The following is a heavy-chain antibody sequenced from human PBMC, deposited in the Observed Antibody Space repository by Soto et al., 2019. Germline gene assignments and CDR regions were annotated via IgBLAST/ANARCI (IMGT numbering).Heavy chain of an antibody. Sequence: SETLSLTCTVSGGSISSYYWSWIRQPPGKGLEWIGYIYYSGSTNYNPSLKSRVTISVDTSKNQFSLKLSSVTAADTAVYYCARALYSSSWYYFDYWGQGTLVTVSS. D-gene: IGHD6-13*01. CDR2: IYYSGST. CDR3: ARALYSSSWYYFDY. CDR1: GGSISSYY. V-gene: IGHV4-59*01. J-gene: IGHJ4*02.